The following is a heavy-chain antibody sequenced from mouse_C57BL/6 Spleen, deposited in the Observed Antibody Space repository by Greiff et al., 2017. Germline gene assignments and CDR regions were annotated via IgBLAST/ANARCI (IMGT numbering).Heavy chain of an antibody. CDR1: GFSLTSYG. D-gene: IGHD2-2*01. V-gene: IGHV2-2*01. CDR2: IWSGGST. Sequence: QVQLKESGPGLVQPSQSLSITCTVSGFSLTSYGVHWVRQSPGKGLEWLGVIWSGGSTDYNAAFISRLSISKDNSKSQVFFKMNSLQADDTAIYYCARNREGGYDGYAMDYWGQGTSVTVSS. CDR3: ARNREGGYDGYAMDY. J-gene: IGHJ4*01.